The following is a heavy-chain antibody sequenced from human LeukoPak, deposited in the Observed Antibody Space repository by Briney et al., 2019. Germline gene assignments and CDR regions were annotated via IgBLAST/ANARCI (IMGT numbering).Heavy chain of an antibody. CDR1: GFTFSSYG. J-gene: IGHJ4*02. Sequence: GRSLRLSCAASGFTFSSYGMHWVRQAPGKGLEWVAVISYDGSNKYYADSVKGRFTISRDNSKNTLYLQMNSLRAEDTAVYYCAKAHRPGYYYDSSGYFDYWGQGTLVTVSS. CDR2: ISYDGSNK. D-gene: IGHD3-22*01. V-gene: IGHV3-30*18. CDR3: AKAHRPGYYYDSSGYFDY.